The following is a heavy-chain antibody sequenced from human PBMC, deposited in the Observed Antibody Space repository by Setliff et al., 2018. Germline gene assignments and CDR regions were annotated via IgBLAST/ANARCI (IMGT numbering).Heavy chain of an antibody. CDR3: ARGQTVGPNSGKVY. CDR1: GYTFTAYD. CDR2: INGVNGNT. J-gene: IGHJ4*02. V-gene: IGHV1-3*01. Sequence: ASVKVSCKASGYTFTAYDIHWMRQAPGQSLEWMGWINGVNGNTKYSQNFQGRVTFTSDTSANTAFMELSSLRSEDSSTYYCARGQTVGPNSGKVYWGQGTLVTVS. D-gene: IGHD1-26*01.